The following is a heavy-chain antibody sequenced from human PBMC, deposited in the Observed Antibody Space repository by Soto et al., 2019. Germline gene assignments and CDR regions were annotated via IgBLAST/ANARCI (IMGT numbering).Heavy chain of an antibody. J-gene: IGHJ6*02. CDR2: IDPSDSYT. CDR3: ARQGRCSSTSCYCLDYYYYGMDV. CDR1: GYSFTSYW. V-gene: IGHV5-10-1*01. Sequence: PGESLKISCKGSGYSFTSYWISWVRQMPGKGLEWMGRIDPSDSYTNYSPSFQGHVTISADKSISTAYLQWSSLKASDTAMYYGARQGRCSSTSCYCLDYYYYGMDVWGQGTTVTVSS. D-gene: IGHD2-2*01.